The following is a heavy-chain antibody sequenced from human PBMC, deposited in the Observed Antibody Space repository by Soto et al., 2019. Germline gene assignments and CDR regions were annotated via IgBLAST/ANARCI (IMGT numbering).Heavy chain of an antibody. D-gene: IGHD6-13*01. CDR3: AKGRSSSWCDYGMDV. CDR2: MSNDGSNE. V-gene: IGHV3-30*18. Sequence: QVQLVESGGGVVQPGRSLRLSCAAFGFTFSSYGMHWVRQAPGKGLEWVAVMSNDGSNEYYADSVKGRFTISRDNSKNTLSRQMNSLRREDTALYHSAKGRSSSWCDYGMDVWGHGTTVAVSS. J-gene: IGHJ6*02. CDR1: GFTFSSYG.